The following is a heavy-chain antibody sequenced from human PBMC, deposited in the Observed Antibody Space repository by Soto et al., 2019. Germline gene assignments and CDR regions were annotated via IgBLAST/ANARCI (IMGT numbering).Heavy chain of an antibody. J-gene: IGHJ5*02. D-gene: IGHD1-26*01. CDR2: FDPEDGET. V-gene: IGHV1-24*01. CDR3: ATHSNGRYYQGGNWLDP. CDR1: GYTLTELS. Sequence: ASVKVSCKVSGYTLTELSMHWVRQAPGKGLEWMGGFDPEDGETIYAQKFQGRVTMTEDTSTDTAYMELSSLRSEDTAVYYCATHSNGRYYQGGNWLDPWGQGTLVTVYS.